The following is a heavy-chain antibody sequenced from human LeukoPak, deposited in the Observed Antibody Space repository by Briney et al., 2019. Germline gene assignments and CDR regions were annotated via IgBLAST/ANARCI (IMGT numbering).Heavy chain of an antibody. CDR1: GYTFISYW. CDR3: ASRATVPPYNWFDP. V-gene: IGHV5-10-1*01. D-gene: IGHD4-17*01. J-gene: IGHJ5*02. Sequence: GESLKISCKGSGYTFISYWITRVRQMPGKGLELIGRIDPSDSYTNYRPSFQGHVAISPDKSTSTAYLQWSSLKASDTAMYYCASRATVPPYNWFDPWGQGTLVTVSS. CDR2: IDPSDSYT.